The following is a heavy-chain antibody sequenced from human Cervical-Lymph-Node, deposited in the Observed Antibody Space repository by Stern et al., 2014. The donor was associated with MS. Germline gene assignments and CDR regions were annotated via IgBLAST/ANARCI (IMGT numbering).Heavy chain of an antibody. CDR3: ARAPRTVPRVSLGAFDI. Sequence: QVQLQESGPGLVKPSETLSLTCTVSGGSISSYYWSWIRQPPGKGLEWIGCIYYSGSTTYNPPLKSRVTISVDTSKNQFSLKLSSVAAADTAVYYCARAPRTVPRVSLGAFDIWGQGTMVTVSS. CDR2: IYYSGST. J-gene: IGHJ3*02. V-gene: IGHV4-59*01. D-gene: IGHD4-17*01. CDR1: GGSISSYY.